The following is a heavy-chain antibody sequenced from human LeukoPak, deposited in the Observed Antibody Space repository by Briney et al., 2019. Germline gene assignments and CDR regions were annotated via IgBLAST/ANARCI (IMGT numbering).Heavy chain of an antibody. CDR1: EFTFSYYG. CDR2: ISGSGDYT. D-gene: IGHD6-19*01. Sequence: GGSLRLSCAASEFTFSYYGMSWVRQAPGKGLEWVSAISGSGDYTYYADSVKGRFTISRDNSKNTLHLQMNSLRAEDAAVYYCAKGGIAVAGTSYYYYMDVWGKGTTVTISS. J-gene: IGHJ6*03. V-gene: IGHV3-23*01. CDR3: AKGGIAVAGTSYYYYMDV.